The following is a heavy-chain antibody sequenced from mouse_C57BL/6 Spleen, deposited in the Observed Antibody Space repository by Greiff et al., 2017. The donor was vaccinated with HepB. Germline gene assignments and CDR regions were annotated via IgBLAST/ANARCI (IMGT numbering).Heavy chain of an antibody. CDR3: ARLLHYAMDY. J-gene: IGHJ4*01. V-gene: IGHV1-22*01. D-gene: IGHD2-3*01. CDR2: INPNNGGT. Sequence: EVKLQQSGPELVKPGASVKMSCKASGYTFTDYNMHWVKQSHGTSLEWIGYINPNNGGTSYNQKFKGKATLTVNKSSSTAYMELRSLTSEDSAVYYCARLLHYAMDYWGQGTSVTVSS. CDR1: GYTFTDYN.